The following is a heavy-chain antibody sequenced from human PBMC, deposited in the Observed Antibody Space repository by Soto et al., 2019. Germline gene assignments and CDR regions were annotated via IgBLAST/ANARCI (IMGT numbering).Heavy chain of an antibody. J-gene: IGHJ6*02. V-gene: IGHV1-24*01. CDR1: GYTLTELS. CDR2: FDPEDGET. D-gene: IGHD2-2*02. Sequence: VASVKVSCKVSGYTLTELSMHWVRQAPGKGLEWMGGFDPEDGETIYAQKFQGRVTMTEDTSTDTAYMELSSLRSEDTAVYYCATSPVVLVPAARPPHMIGMDVWGQGTTVTVSS. CDR3: ATSPVVLVPAARPPHMIGMDV.